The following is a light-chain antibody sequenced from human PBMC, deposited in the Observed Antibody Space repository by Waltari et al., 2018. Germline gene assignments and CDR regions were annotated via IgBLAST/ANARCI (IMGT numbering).Light chain of an antibody. V-gene: IGLV10-54*01. CDR3: AAWDNNLSGWA. Sequence: QAGLIQPPSVPQDLRQTATLPRTGNTHNFDNQGPVLVQQHHGHPPKVLSFRDNNRAPGISERYSASRSGSTASLTITGLQPEDEADYYCAAWDNNLSGWAFGAGTKLTVL. CDR2: RDN. CDR1: THNFDNQG. J-gene: IGLJ3*02.